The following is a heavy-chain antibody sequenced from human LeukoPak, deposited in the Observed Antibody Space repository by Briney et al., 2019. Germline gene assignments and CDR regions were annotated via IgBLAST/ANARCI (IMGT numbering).Heavy chain of an antibody. V-gene: IGHV3-48*01. CDR2: IKSSGTIT. CDR3: ARESGNYFDY. J-gene: IGHJ4*02. Sequence: GGSLRLSCAASGFTFSIYNMNWVRQAPGKGLEWISFIKSSGTITYYTDSVKGRFTISRDNAKNSLYLQMNSLRAEDTAVYYCARESGNYFDYWGQGTLVTVSS. CDR1: GFTFSIYN.